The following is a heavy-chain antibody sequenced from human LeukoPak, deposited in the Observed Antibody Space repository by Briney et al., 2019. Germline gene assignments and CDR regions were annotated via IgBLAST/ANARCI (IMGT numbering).Heavy chain of an antibody. CDR1: GYTFTSYA. J-gene: IGHJ4*02. V-gene: IGHV1-3*02. CDR3: ARDQGRNYDFWSGYYTTDY. CDR2: SNAGNGNT. Sequence: ASVKVSCKASGYTFTSYAMHWVRQAPGQRLEWMGWSNAGNGNTKYSQELQGRVTMTTDTSTSTAYMELRSLRSDDTAVYYCARDQGRNYDFWSGYYTTDYWGQGTLVTVSS. D-gene: IGHD3-3*01.